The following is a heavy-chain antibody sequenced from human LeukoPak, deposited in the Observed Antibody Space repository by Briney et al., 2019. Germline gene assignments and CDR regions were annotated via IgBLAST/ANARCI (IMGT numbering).Heavy chain of an antibody. V-gene: IGHV3-66*01. J-gene: IGHJ5*02. CDR2: IYSGGST. CDR1: GFTVSSNY. D-gene: IGHD2-2*01. Sequence: GGSLRLSCAASGFTVSSNYMSWVRQAPGKGLEWVSVIYSGGSTYYADSVKGRFTISRDNSKNTLYLQMNSLRAEDTAVYYCARGYCSSTSCYYAGKFNWFDPWGQGTRVTVSS. CDR3: ARGYCSSTSCYYAGKFNWFDP.